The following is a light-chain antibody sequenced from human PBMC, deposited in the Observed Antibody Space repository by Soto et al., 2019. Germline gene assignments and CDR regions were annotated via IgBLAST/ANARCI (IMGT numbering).Light chain of an antibody. J-gene: IGKJ3*01. CDR1: QSVSSSY. V-gene: IGKV3-20*01. CDR3: QQYGSSPGFT. CDR2: GAS. Sequence: EIVLTQSPGTLSLSPGERATLSCRASQSVSSSYLAWYQHKPGQAPRLLIYGASIRATGISDRFSGSGSGTDFTLTISRLEPEDFAVYYCQQYGSSPGFTFGPGTRVDIK.